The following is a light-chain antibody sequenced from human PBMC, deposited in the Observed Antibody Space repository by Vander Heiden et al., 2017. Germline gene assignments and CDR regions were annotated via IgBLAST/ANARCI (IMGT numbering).Light chain of an antibody. CDR2: DAS. CDR1: QGVSSY. J-gene: IGKJ3*01. V-gene: IGKV1-9*01. Sequence: IHLTHPPSSLSASVGDRVTITCRASQGVSSYLAWYQQKPGKAPKLLIYDASTLQSGVPSRFSGSGSGTDFTLTISSLQPEDFATYYCQQLNSYPPFTFGPGTKVDIK. CDR3: QQLNSYPPFT.